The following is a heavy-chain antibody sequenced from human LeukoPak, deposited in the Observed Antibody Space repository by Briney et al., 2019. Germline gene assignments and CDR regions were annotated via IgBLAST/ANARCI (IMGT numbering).Heavy chain of an antibody. CDR1: GFTFSSYG. D-gene: IGHD5-18*01. Sequence: GSLRLSCAASGFTFSSYGMSWIRQPPEKGLEWIGEINHSGSTNYNPSLKSRVTISVDTSKNQFSLKLSSVTAADTAVYYCARSIRYSYAYWGQGTLVTVSS. V-gene: IGHV4-34*01. J-gene: IGHJ4*02. CDR3: ARSIRYSYAY. CDR2: INHSGST.